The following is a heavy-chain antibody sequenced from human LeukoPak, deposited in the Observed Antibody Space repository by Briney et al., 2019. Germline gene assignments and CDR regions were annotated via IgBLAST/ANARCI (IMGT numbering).Heavy chain of an antibody. Sequence: GGSLRLSCVASGFTFSSYEMNWVRQAPGKGLDWVSHISTSGRAIYYAGSVKGRFTISRDNRKNSLYLQMNSLRTEDTALYYCAKDNLRYFDSGMDVWGQGTTVTVSS. CDR2: ISTSGRAI. CDR3: AKDNLRYFDSGMDV. CDR1: GFTFSSYE. D-gene: IGHD3-9*01. J-gene: IGHJ6*02. V-gene: IGHV3-48*03.